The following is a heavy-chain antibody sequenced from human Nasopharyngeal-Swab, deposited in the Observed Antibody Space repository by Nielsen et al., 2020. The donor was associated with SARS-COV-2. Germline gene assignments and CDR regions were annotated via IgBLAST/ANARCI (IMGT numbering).Heavy chain of an antibody. Sequence: GESLKISCAASGFTFSTYDMSWVSQAPGKGLEWVSGISGSGESTHYADSVKGRFTISRDNSKNTLYLQMNSLRAEDTAVYYCVKGPPAVIHYFDYWGQGTLVTVSS. CDR1: GFTFSTYD. D-gene: IGHD2-21*01. V-gene: IGHV3-23*01. CDR3: VKGPPAVIHYFDY. CDR2: ISGSGEST. J-gene: IGHJ4*02.